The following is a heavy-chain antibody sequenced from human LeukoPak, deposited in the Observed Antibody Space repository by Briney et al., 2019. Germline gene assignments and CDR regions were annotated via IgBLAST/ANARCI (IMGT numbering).Heavy chain of an antibody. J-gene: IGHJ4*02. V-gene: IGHV3-7*01. Sequence: GGSLRLSCAASGFTFSSYAMSWVRQAPGKGLEWVANIKQDGSEKFYVDSVKGRFTISRDNAKNSLYLQMNSLRAEGTALYYCAGGTGWLIDSWGQGTLVTVSS. CDR3: AGGTGWLIDS. CDR2: IKQDGSEK. CDR1: GFTFSSYA. D-gene: IGHD6-19*01.